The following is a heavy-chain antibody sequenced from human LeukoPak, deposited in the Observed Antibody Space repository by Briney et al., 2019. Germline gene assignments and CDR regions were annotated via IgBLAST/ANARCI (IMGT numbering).Heavy chain of an antibody. D-gene: IGHD6-19*01. J-gene: IGHJ1*01. CDR1: GLTFSRYA. V-gene: IGHV3-23*01. CDR2: ISGSGGST. Sequence: GGSLRLSCAASGLTFSRYAMSWVRQAPGKGLEWVSAISGSGGSTYYADSVKGRFTISRDNSKNTLYLQMNSLRAEDTAVYYCAGYSSGWTSECFQHWGQGTLVTVSS. CDR3: AGYSSGWTSECFQH.